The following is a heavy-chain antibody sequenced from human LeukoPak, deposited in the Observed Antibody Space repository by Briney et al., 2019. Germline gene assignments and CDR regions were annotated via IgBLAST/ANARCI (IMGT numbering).Heavy chain of an antibody. V-gene: IGHV1-18*01. CDR2: ISAYNGNT. D-gene: IGHD4-17*01. CDR1: GYTFTSYG. CDR3: ARSDYGDYSGSYYYYDGMDV. J-gene: IGHJ6*02. Sequence: ASVKVSCKASGYTFTSYGISWVRQPPGQGLEWMGWISAYNGNTNYAQKLQSRVTMTTDTSTSTAYIELRSLRSDDTAVYYCARSDYGDYSGSYYYYDGMDVWGQGTTVTVSS.